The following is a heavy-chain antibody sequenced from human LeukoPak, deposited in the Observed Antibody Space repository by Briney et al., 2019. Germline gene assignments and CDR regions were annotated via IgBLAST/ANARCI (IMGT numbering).Heavy chain of an antibody. CDR1: GFTFNNYA. CDR3: ASFPLYYYDSSEPP. Sequence: GSLRLSCAASGFTFNNYAMNWVRQAPGKGLEWVSTISGSGGDTYYPDSVKGRFTISRDDAKNSLYLQMNSLRADDTAVYYCASFPLYYYDSSEPPWGQGTLVTVSS. D-gene: IGHD3-22*01. V-gene: IGHV3-23*01. J-gene: IGHJ5*02. CDR2: ISGSGGDT.